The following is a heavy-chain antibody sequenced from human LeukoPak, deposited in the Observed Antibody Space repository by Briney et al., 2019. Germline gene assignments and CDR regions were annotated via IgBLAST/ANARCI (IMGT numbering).Heavy chain of an antibody. V-gene: IGHV3-30*02. CDR3: ARDRGVSGNYYDY. CDR1: GFSFRNYG. Sequence: PGGSLRLSCVASGFSFRNYGMHWVRQAPGKGLEWVTFIRSDSSYKYYADSVEGRFTTSRDNSKSTLDLQMNSLRPEDTALYYCARDRGVSGNYYDYWGQGTLVTVSS. D-gene: IGHD3-10*01. CDR2: IRSDSSYK. J-gene: IGHJ4*02.